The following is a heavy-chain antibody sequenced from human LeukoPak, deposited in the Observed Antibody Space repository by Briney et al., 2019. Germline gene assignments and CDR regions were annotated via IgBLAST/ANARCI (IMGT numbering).Heavy chain of an antibody. CDR1: GFTFSNYL. Sequence: GGSLRLSCAASGFTFSNYLMHWVRQTPGKGLVWISRISTDGSFTNYADSVKGRFSISKNSAKNSLYLQMNTLRVEDTAMYYCASLDTAKQPLANHWGQGTLVTVSS. CDR2: ISTDGSFT. CDR3: ASLDTAKQPLANH. D-gene: IGHD5-18*01. V-gene: IGHV3-74*01. J-gene: IGHJ5*02.